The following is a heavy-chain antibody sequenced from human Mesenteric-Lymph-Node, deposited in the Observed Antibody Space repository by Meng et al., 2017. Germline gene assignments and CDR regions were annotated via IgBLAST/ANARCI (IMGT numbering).Heavy chain of an antibody. V-gene: IGHV3-33*08. CDR1: GLTFSTYC. Sequence: GESLKISCVVSGLTFSTYCMRWVRQAPGKGLEWVAVIWYDGSNKYYADSVKGRFTISRDNSKNTLYLQMNSLRAEDTAVYYCARDGDIVVVVAARTDYWGQGTLVTVSS. J-gene: IGHJ4*02. D-gene: IGHD2-15*01. CDR3: ARDGDIVVVVAARTDY. CDR2: IWYDGSNK.